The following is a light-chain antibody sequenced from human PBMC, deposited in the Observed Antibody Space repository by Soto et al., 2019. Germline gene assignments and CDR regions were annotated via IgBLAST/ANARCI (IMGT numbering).Light chain of an antibody. J-gene: IGKJ2*01. Sequence: EIAMTQSPATLSVSPGERATLSCRASQSISTELAWYQQIPGQPPRLLIYSASTRATGVPARFTGSGSGSEFTLNISVLQSEDFAIYYCQQGHNWPLTFGQGTRLEI. CDR3: QQGHNWPLT. CDR1: QSISTE. V-gene: IGKV3-15*01. CDR2: SAS.